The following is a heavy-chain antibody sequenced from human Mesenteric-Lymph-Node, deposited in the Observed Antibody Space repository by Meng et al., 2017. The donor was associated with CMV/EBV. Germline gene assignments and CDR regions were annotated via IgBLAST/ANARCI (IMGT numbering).Heavy chain of an antibody. CDR3: ARQLGYYDTSGYYFSGFDL. D-gene: IGHD3-22*01. V-gene: IGHV5-10-1*01. Sequence: FTSYWISWVGPRPGKGLEWMGRMDPSDFYINYSPSFQGHVTISADTSTSTAYLQWSSLKASDTAMYYCARQLGYYDTSGYYFSGFDLWGRGTLVTVSS. J-gene: IGHJ2*01. CDR1: FTSYW. CDR2: MDPSDFYI.